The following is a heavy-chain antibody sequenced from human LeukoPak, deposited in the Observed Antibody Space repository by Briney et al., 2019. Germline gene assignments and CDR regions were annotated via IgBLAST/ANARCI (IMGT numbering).Heavy chain of an antibody. Sequence: SQTLSLTCAISGDSVSSNSAAWNWIRQSPSRGLEWLGRTYYRSKWYNDYAVSVRGRITITPDTSKNQFSLQLNSVTPEDTAVYYCATARLTGYDSHYYYGMDVWGQGTTVTVSS. V-gene: IGHV6-1*01. D-gene: IGHD3-9*01. CDR3: ATARLTGYDSHYYYGMDV. CDR1: GDSVSSNSAA. J-gene: IGHJ6*02. CDR2: TYYRSKWYN.